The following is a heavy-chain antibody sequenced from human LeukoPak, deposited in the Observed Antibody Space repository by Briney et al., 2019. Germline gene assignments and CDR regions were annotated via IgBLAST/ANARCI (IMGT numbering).Heavy chain of an antibody. Sequence: GGSLRLSCAASGFTVSSNYMSWVRQAPGKGLEWVSVFYSSSSTYYADSVKGRFTISRDNSKNMLYLQMNSLRAEDTAVYYCAVQLDYNWFAPWGQGTLVTVSS. CDR2: FYSSSST. J-gene: IGHJ5*02. D-gene: IGHD1-1*01. V-gene: IGHV3-66*01. CDR3: AVQLDYNWFAP. CDR1: GFTVSSNY.